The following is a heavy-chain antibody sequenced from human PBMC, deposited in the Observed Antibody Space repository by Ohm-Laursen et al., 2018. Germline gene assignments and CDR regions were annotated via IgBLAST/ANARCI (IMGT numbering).Heavy chain of an antibody. J-gene: IGHJ6*02. V-gene: IGHV4-59*01. Sequence: GTLSLTCTVSGASINLYYWSWIRQPPGKGLEWIGYINHSGSTNYNPSLKSRLNISVDTSKNQFSLKLTSVTAADTAVYYCARDLIAYCPTTSCDNFGMDVWGQGTTVTVSS. D-gene: IGHD2-2*01. CDR1: GASINLYY. CDR3: ARDLIAYCPTTSCDNFGMDV. CDR2: INHSGST.